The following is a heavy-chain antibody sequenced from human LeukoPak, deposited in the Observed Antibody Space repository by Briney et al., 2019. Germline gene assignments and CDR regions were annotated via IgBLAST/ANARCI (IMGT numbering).Heavy chain of an antibody. CDR3: ARSPREYDFWSGYYGPPPLGFDY. D-gene: IGHD3-3*01. CDR2: IIPIFGTA. V-gene: IGHV1-69*13. J-gene: IGHJ4*02. Sequence: SVKVSCEASGGTFSSYAISWVRQAPGQGLEWMGGIIPIFGTANYAQKFQGRVTITADESTSTAYMELSSLRSEDTAVYYCARSPREYDFWSGYYGPPPLGFDYWGQGTLVTVSS. CDR1: GGTFSSYA.